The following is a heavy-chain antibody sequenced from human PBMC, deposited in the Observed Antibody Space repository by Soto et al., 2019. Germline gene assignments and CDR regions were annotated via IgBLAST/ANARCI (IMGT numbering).Heavy chain of an antibody. CDR3: AKTGPDYGDSPNDY. Sequence: QVQLVESGGGVVQPGRSLRLSCAASGFTFSSYAMHWVRQAPGKGLEWVAVISYDGHNKYYGDSVKGRFTISRDNSKNTLYLQMNSLRGEDTAMYYCAKTGPDYGDSPNDYWGQGTLVTVSS. V-gene: IGHV3-30*18. CDR1: GFTFSSYA. J-gene: IGHJ4*02. CDR2: ISYDGHNK. D-gene: IGHD4-17*01.